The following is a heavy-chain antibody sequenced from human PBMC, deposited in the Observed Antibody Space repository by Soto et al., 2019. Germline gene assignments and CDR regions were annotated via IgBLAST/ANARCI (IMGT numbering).Heavy chain of an antibody. J-gene: IGHJ4*02. Sequence: GGSLRLSCTASGFAFSNYGIHWVRQAPGRGLEWVAVIGSDGTKKCYAGSMRGRFTIYRDNSKNTIYLQMNSLRAEDTAVYYCARDWWEEPAGKETVSQFDYWGQGTLVTVSS. CDR3: ARDWWEEPAGKETVSQFDY. D-gene: IGHD6-13*01. CDR1: GFAFSNYG. CDR2: IGSDGTKK. V-gene: IGHV3-33*01.